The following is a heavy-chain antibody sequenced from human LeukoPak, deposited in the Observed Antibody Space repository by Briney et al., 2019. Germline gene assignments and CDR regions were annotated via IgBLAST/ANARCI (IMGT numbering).Heavy chain of an antibody. Sequence: PSETLSLTCTVSGGSISSYYWSWIRQPPGKGLEWIGYIYYSGSTNYTPSLKSRVTISVDTSKNQFSLKLSSVTAADTAVYYCARGGRDGYNGARPDYWGQGTLVTVSS. D-gene: IGHD5-24*01. CDR1: GGSISSYY. CDR2: IYYSGST. CDR3: ARGGRDGYNGARPDY. J-gene: IGHJ4*02. V-gene: IGHV4-59*01.